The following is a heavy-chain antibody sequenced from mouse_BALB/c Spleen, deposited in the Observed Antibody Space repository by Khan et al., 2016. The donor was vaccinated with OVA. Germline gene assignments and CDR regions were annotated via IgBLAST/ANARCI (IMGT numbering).Heavy chain of an antibody. J-gene: IGHJ2*01. CDR1: GFTFSSYV. Sequence: EVMLVESGGDLVKPGGSLKLSCAASGFTFSSYVMSWVRQSPEKRLEWVASISSGGSTSSPDSVRGRFTISRDNARNILYLQMSSLRSEDTAIYYCAREAYRYDEYYFDYWGQGTTLTVSS. V-gene: IGHV5-6-5*01. CDR2: ISSGGST. D-gene: IGHD2-14*01. CDR3: AREAYRYDEYYFDY.